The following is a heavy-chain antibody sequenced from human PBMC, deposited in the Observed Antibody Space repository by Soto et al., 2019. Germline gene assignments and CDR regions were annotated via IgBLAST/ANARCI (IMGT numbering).Heavy chain of an antibody. V-gene: IGHV4-59*01. J-gene: IGHJ4*02. CDR3: ARGSPMSSSFPLDS. D-gene: IGHD6-6*01. CDR1: GGSIRPYY. CDR2: IYYTGST. Sequence: QVQLQESGPGLVKPSETLSLTCTVSGGSIRPYYWSWIRQPPGKGLEWIGYIYYTGSTNYISSLKSRVTMSLDTSTNQFSLKLNSVTAADTALYYCARGSPMSSSFPLDSWGQGTRVAVSS.